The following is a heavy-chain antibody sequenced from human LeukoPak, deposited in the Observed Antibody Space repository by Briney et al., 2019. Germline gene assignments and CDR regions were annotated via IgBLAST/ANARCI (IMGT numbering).Heavy chain of an antibody. CDR3: ARSVYNYGPGADY. CDR1: GFTVSSNY. J-gene: IGHJ4*02. V-gene: IGHV3-66*01. CDR2: IYSGGST. Sequence: GGSLRLSCAASGFTVSSNYMSWVRQAPGKGLEWVSIIYSGGSTYYADSVKGRFTISRDSSKNTLFLQMNSLRAEDTAVYYCARSVYNYGPGADYWGQGTLVTVSS. D-gene: IGHD3-10*01.